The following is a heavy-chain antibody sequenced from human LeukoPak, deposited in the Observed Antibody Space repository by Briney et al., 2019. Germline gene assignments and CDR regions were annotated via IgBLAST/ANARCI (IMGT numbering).Heavy chain of an antibody. D-gene: IGHD5-24*01. Sequence: KPSETLSLTCTVPGGSISSYYWSWIRQPPGKGLEWIGYIYYSGSTNYNPSLKSRVTISVDTSKNQFSLKLSSVTAADTAVYYCARNGYMGYNWFDPWGQGTLVTVSS. CDR1: GGSISSYY. CDR3: ARNGYMGYNWFDP. V-gene: IGHV4-59*08. CDR2: IYYSGST. J-gene: IGHJ5*02.